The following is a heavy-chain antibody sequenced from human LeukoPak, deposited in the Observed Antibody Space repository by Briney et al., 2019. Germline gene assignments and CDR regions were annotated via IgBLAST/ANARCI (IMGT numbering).Heavy chain of an antibody. CDR2: INRDGTDK. D-gene: IGHD3-16*01. Sequence: GGSLRLSCAASGFTFTNYWLSWVRQAPGKGLEWVANINRDGTDKNYVDSVKGRFTISRDNAKNSVYLQMNSLRAEDTAVYYCAKDLAIRWYFDLWGRGTLVTVSS. J-gene: IGHJ2*01. V-gene: IGHV3-7*01. CDR3: AKDLAIRWYFDL. CDR1: GFTFTNYW.